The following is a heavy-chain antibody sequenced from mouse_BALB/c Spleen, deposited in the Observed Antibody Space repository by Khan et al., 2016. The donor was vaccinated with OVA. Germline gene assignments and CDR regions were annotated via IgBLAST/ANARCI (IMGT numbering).Heavy chain of an antibody. D-gene: IGHD2-14*01. CDR2: INNLAYSI. Sequence: EVELVESGGGLVQPGGSRKLSCAASGFTFSDYGMAWVRQTPGKGPEWVAFINNLAYSIYYADTVTGRLTISRENAKNTLYLELRRLRSEDSAMYYLARGGRYGLYAMDYWGQGTSVTVSS. CDR1: GFTFSDYG. CDR3: ARGGRYGLYAMDY. J-gene: IGHJ4*01. V-gene: IGHV5-15*02.